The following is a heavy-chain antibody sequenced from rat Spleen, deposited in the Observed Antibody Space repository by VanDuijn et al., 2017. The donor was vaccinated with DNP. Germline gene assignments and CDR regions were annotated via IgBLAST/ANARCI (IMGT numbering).Heavy chain of an antibody. CDR3: ARVFMDWFAY. CDR2: INYDGSST. J-gene: IGHJ3*01. D-gene: IGHD1-6*01. V-gene: IGHV5-7*01. CDR1: GFTFSDYN. Sequence: EVQLVESGGGLVQPGRSLKLSCAASGFTFSDYNMAWVRQAPKKGLEWVASINYDGSSTYYRDSGKGRFTISRDNAKSTLYLQMDSPRSEDAATYFCARVFMDWFAYWGQGTLVTVSS.